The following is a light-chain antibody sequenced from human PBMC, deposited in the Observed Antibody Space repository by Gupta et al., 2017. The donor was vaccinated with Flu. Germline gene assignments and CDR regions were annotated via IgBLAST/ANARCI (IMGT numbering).Light chain of an antibody. CDR1: TSDIGAYDR. J-gene: IGLJ3*02. V-gene: IGLV2-14*01. CDR2: EVT. Sequence: QSALTQPASVSGSPGQSITISCIGSTSDIGAYDRVSWCQQHPGKAPKLMIYEVTKRTSGVSNRFSASKSGNTASLTISGLQAEDEADYYCTSLTTSGTWVFGGGTKLTVL. CDR3: TSLTTSGTWV.